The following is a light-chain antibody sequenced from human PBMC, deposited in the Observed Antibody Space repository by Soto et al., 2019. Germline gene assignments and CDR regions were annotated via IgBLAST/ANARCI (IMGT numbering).Light chain of an antibody. CDR2: EGS. J-gene: IGLJ2*01. CDR3: SSYTSSSTVI. Sequence: QSALTQPASVSGSPGQSITISCTGTSSDVVFYNLVSWYQQHPGKAPKLMIYEGSKRPSGVSTRFSGSKSGNTASLTISGLQAEDEADYSCSSYTSSSTVIFGGGTKVTVL. CDR1: SSDVVFYNL. V-gene: IGLV2-14*02.